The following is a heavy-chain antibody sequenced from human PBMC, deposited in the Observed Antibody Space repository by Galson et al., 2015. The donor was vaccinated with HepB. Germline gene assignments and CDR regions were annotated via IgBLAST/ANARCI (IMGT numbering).Heavy chain of an antibody. J-gene: IGHJ4*02. V-gene: IGHV3-73*01. D-gene: IGHD2-2*01. CDR1: GFTLADSH. CDR3: SRQTDSCHDY. CDR2: IRNRADGYRT. Sequence: SLRLSCAASGFTLADSHMHWVRQAAGKGLEWVGRIRNRADGYRTAYAASVTGRFTISRDDSKNTAFLQMNGLESEDTAVYYCSRQTDSCHDYWGQGILVTVSS.